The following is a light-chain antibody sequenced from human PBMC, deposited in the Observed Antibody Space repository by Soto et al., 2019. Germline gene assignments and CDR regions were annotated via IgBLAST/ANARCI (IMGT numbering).Light chain of an antibody. J-gene: IGKJ2*01. CDR3: QQYKSYLYT. V-gene: IGKV1-5*03. Sequence: DIQMTQSPSTLAASVGDRVTITCRASQSVSSWLAWYQQKSGKAPRLLIYKASSLQSGVPSRFSGSGSGTEFTLTISSLQPDDFATYYCQQYKSYLYTFGQGTKLEIK. CDR1: QSVSSW. CDR2: KAS.